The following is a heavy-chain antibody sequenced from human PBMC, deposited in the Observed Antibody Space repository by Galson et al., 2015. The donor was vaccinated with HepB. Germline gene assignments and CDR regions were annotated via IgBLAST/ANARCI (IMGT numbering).Heavy chain of an antibody. J-gene: IGHJ4*02. CDR1: GGTFSSYT. V-gene: IGHV1-69*02. D-gene: IGHD5-24*01. CDR3: ARADGDGYNSQLYTSPFDY. CDR2: IIPILGIA. Sequence: SVKVSCKASGGTFSSYTISWVRQAPGQGLEWMGRIIPILGIANYAQKFQGRVTITADKSTSTAYMELSSLRSEDTAVYYCARADGDGYNSQLYTSPFDYWGQGTLVTVSS.